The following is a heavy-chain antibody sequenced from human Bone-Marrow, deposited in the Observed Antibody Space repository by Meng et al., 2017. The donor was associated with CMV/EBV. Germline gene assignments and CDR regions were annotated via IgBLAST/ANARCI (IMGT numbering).Heavy chain of an antibody. CDR3: ARGIVGATADY. CDR2: ISSSSSYI. CDR1: GLTFSSYS. J-gene: IGHJ4*02. Sequence: GESLKIYCAASGLTFSSYSMNWVRHAPGKGLEWVSSISSSSSYIYYADSVKGRFTISRDNAKNSLYMQMNSLRADDTAVYYCARGIVGATADYWGQGTLVTVSS. D-gene: IGHD1-26*01. V-gene: IGHV3-21*01.